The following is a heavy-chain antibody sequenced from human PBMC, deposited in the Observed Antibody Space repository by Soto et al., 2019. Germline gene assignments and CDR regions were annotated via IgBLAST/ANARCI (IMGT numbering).Heavy chain of an antibody. Sequence: GASVKVSCKASGYTFTSYGISWVRQAPGQRPEWMGWISAYNGQTDYAQNFQGRVTMATDTSTNTAYMELRNLRSDDTAVYYCARRLYGDYDYWGQGTLVTVSS. CDR3: ARRLYGDYDY. CDR2: ISAYNGQT. V-gene: IGHV1-18*01. D-gene: IGHD4-17*01. CDR1: GYTFTSYG. J-gene: IGHJ4*02.